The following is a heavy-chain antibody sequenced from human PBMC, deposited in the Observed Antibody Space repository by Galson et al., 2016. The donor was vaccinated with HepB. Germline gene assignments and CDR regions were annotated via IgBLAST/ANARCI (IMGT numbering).Heavy chain of an antibody. CDR1: GYSFTSYW. V-gene: IGHV5-51*03. Sequence: QSGAEVKKPGESLKISCKGSGYSFTSYWIGWVRQMPGKGLEWMGIIYPGDSDTRYSPSFQGQVTISADKSISTAYLQWSSLTASDTAMDYCATPSEPYYSGMDVWGQGTTVTVSS. J-gene: IGHJ6*02. CDR3: ATPSEPYYSGMDV. CDR2: IYPGDSDT.